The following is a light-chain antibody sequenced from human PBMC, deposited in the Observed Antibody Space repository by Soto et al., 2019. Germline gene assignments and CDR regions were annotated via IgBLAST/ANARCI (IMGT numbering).Light chain of an antibody. V-gene: IGLV1-40*01. J-gene: IGLJ2*01. CDR1: SSNIGAGYD. Sequence: QSVLTQPPSVSGAPGQRVTISCTGSSSNIGAGYDVHWYQQFPGTAPKLLIHGNTNGPSGVPDRLSGSKSGTSASLAITGLQAEDEADYHCQSYDSSLSHVVFGGGTKLTVL. CDR3: QSYDSSLSHVV. CDR2: GNT.